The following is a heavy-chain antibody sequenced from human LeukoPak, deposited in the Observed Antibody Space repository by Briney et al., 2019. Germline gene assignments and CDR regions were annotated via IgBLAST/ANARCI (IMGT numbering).Heavy chain of an antibody. CDR3: ATLTGGDDAFDI. J-gene: IGHJ3*02. CDR2: IYHGGST. CDR1: NYSISSGYY. Sequence: SETLSLTCTVSNYSISSGYYWAWIRQSPGKGLEWIGSIYHGGSTYYNPSLRSRVIVSVDTSKNHFSLRMRSVTAADTAVYYCATLTGGDDAFDIWGQGTMVTVSS. D-gene: IGHD4-23*01. V-gene: IGHV4-38-2*02.